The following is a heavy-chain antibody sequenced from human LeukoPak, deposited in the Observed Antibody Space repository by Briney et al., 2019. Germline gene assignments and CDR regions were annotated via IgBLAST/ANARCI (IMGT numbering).Heavy chain of an antibody. D-gene: IGHD3-22*01. CDR2: INPNSGGT. J-gene: IGHJ4*02. Sequence: GGSVKVSCKASGYTFTGYYMHWVRQAPGQGLEWMGWINPNSGGTNYAQKFQGRVTMTRDTSISTAYMELSRLRSDDTAVYYCASRDSSGYYFFDYWGQGTLVTVSS. CDR3: ASRDSSGYYFFDY. CDR1: GYTFTGYY. V-gene: IGHV1-2*02.